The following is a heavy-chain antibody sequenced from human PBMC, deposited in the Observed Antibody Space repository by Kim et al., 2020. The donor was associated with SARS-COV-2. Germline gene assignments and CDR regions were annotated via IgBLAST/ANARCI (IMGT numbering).Heavy chain of an antibody. CDR1: GGSISSYY. V-gene: IGHV4-59*01. CDR3: ARYDPFYYYYGMDV. D-gene: IGHD3-16*01. J-gene: IGHJ6*02. Sequence: SETLSLTCTVSGGSISSYYWSWIRQPPGKGLEWIGYIYYSGSTNYNPSLKSRVTISVDTFKNQFSLKLSSVTAADTAVYYCARYDPFYYYYGMDVWGQGTTVTVSS. CDR2: IYYSGST.